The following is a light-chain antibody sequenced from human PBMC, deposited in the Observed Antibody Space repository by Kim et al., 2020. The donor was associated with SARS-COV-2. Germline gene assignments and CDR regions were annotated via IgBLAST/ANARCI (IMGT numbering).Light chain of an antibody. CDR1: QECSSW. V-gene: IGKV1D-12*01. CDR2: EAS. CDR3: QPIHSFPLA. J-gene: IGKJ4*01. Sequence: ASVGERVTITCRASQECSSWLAWYQQKPGKAPKALIYEASNLQSGVPSRFRGSGSWTNFTLTINRLEPEDFARFYCQPIHSFPLAFGGGTKVDIK.